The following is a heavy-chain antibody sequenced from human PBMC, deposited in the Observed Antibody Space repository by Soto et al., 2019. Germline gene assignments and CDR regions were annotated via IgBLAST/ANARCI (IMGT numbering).Heavy chain of an antibody. CDR2: INDDGSTT. CDR3: SRGNYGPDY. Sequence: EVQLVESGGGLVQPGGSLRLSFAASGFTFRTSWMYWVRQPPGKGLVWVSRINDDGSTTTYADSVKGRFTISRDNANNTLFMQMDSLRAEDMGVYYCSRGNYGPDYWGQGTLVTVSS. V-gene: IGHV3-74*03. CDR1: GFTFRTSW. J-gene: IGHJ4*02. D-gene: IGHD3-10*01.